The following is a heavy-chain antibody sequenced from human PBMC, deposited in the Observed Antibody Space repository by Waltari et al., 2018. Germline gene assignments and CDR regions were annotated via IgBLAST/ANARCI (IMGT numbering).Heavy chain of an antibody. Sequence: EVQLVESGGDLVQPGGSLRLSCAASGLTFSDNSMQWVRQAPGKGEEWIAYISSSGDTTCYADAVRGRFTISRDNAKSSVYLQMSSLRAEDTAVYYCRLLLVGATEEGYFDSWGQGTLVTVSS. CDR1: GLTFSDNS. D-gene: IGHD1-26*01. CDR3: RLLLVGATEEGYFDS. J-gene: IGHJ4*02. CDR2: ISSSGDTT. V-gene: IGHV3-48*04.